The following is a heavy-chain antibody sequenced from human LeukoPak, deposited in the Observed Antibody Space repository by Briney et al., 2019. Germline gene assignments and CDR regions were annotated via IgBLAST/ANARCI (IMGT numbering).Heavy chain of an antibody. J-gene: IGHJ4*02. CDR3: AKVNFSYGSGSGYFDY. V-gene: IGHV3-30*02. CDR2: IRFDGINK. D-gene: IGHD3-10*01. CDR1: GFTLSRYG. Sequence: PGGSXRLSCAACGFTLSRYGMHWVGQAAGKGLEWVGFIRFDGINKYYADSVKPRLTISRDNSKNTLYLQMNSLRADDTAVYYCAKVNFSYGSGSGYFDYWGQGTLVTVSS.